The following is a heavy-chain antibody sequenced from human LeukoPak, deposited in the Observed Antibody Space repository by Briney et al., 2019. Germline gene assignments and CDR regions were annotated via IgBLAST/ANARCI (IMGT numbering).Heavy chain of an antibody. D-gene: IGHD2-21*02. CDR1: GYTFTGYY. J-gene: IGHJ4*02. CDR2: INPNSGDT. CDR3: AREPTENCGGDCYHLDY. Sequence: ASVKVSCKASGYTFTGYYMHWVRQAPGQGPEWMGWINPNSGDTYYAQKFQGRVTVTRDTSIRTAYMELRRLRSDDTAVYYCAREPTENCGGDCYHLDYWGQGTLVTVSS. V-gene: IGHV1-2*02.